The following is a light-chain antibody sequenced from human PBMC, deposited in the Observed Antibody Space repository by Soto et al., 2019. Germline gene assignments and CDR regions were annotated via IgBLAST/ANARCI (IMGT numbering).Light chain of an antibody. CDR1: QSISSY. CDR2: AES. J-gene: IGKJ1*01. Sequence: DIQMTHSPSSLSASVGDRVTITCRASQSISSYLNWYQQKPGKAPKLLIYAESSLQSGVTSRFSSSESGTDFNLTISSLQAEAFATYYCQQSYSTPPWTFGQGTKVEIK. CDR3: QQSYSTPPWT. V-gene: IGKV1-39*01.